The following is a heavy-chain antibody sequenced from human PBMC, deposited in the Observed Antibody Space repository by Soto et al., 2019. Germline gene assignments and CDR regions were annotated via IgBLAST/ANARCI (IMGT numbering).Heavy chain of an antibody. D-gene: IGHD5-12*01. J-gene: IGHJ6*02. CDR2: ISGSGGST. V-gene: IGHV3-23*01. CDR3: AKEMWTAWLQGHYYYYGMDV. Sequence: GGSLRLSCAASGFTFSSYAMSWVRQAPGRGLEWVSAISGSGGSTYYADSVKGRFTISRDNSKNTLYLQMNSLRAEDTAVYYCAKEMWTAWLQGHYYYYGMDVWGQGTTVTVSS. CDR1: GFTFSSYA.